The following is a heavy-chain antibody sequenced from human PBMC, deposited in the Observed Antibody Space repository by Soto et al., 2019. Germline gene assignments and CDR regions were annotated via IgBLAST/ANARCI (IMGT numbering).Heavy chain of an antibody. CDR3: AKDPRYSSGWYVDY. V-gene: IGHV3-23*01. Sequence: EVQLLESGGGLVQPGGSLRLSCAASGFTFSSYAMSWVRQAPGKGLEWVSAISGSGGSTYYADSVKGRLTISRDNSKNTLYLQMNSLRAEDTAVYYCAKDPRYSSGWYVDYWGQGTLVTVSS. D-gene: IGHD6-19*01. J-gene: IGHJ4*02. CDR2: ISGSGGST. CDR1: GFTFSSYA.